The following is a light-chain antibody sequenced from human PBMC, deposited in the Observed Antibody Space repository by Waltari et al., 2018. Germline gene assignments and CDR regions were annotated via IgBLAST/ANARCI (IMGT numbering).Light chain of an antibody. J-gene: IGLJ2*01. Sequence: QSALTQPPSVSGSPGQSVTISCTGTRRDVGTYNRVSWYQQPPGTAPRLLIYEAIHWPSGVPDRFSGSKSGDTASLTISELQPEDEADYYCSSYTTSGTLIFGGGTTLTVL. CDR1: RRDVGTYNR. CDR2: EAI. V-gene: IGLV2-18*02. CDR3: SSYTTSGTLI.